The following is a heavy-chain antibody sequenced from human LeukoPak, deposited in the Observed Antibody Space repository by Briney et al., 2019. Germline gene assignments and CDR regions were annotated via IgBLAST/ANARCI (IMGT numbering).Heavy chain of an antibody. CDR1: GFTFSNYW. CDR2: IKQDGSEM. D-gene: IGHD3-10*01. Sequence: GGSLRLSCVASGFTFSNYWMSWVRQAPGKGLEWVANIKQDGSEMYYVDSVKGRFTISRDNAKNSLYLQMNGLRAEDTAVYYCARDKEVGDSFFNCWGQGTLVTVSS. J-gene: IGHJ4*02. CDR3: ARDKEVGDSFFNC. V-gene: IGHV3-7*03.